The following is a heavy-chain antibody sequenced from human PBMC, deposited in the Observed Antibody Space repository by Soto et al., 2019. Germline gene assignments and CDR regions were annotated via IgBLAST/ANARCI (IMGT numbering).Heavy chain of an antibody. D-gene: IGHD2-15*01. Sequence: GGSLRLSCAASGVTFSSYWMSWVRQAPGKGLEWVANIKQDGSEKYYVDSVKGRFTISRDNAKNALYLQMNSLRAEDTAVYYCARRYCSGGSCYSPYVFDIWGQGPMVAVS. CDR1: GVTFSSYW. CDR3: ARRYCSGGSCYSPYVFDI. J-gene: IGHJ3*02. V-gene: IGHV3-7*01. CDR2: IKQDGSEK.